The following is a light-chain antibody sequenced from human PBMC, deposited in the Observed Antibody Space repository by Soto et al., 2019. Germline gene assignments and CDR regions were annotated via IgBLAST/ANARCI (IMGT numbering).Light chain of an antibody. CDR3: QRYGRSPPIT. Sequence: EIVMTQSPVTLSVSPGERATLSCRAGQSVSSNLAWYQQKPGQAPRLLIYGASTRATGIPARFTGSGSGTEFTLTISRLEPEDFAVYYCQRYGRSPPITFGQGTRLEIK. V-gene: IGKV3-20*01. CDR1: QSVSSN. J-gene: IGKJ5*01. CDR2: GAS.